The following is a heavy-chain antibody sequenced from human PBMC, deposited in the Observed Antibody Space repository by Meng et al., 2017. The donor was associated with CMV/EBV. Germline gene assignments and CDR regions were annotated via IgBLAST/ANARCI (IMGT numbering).Heavy chain of an antibody. CDR2: IYPNSGGT. V-gene: IGHV1-2*02. D-gene: IGHD1-1*01. CDR1: GYRFSDHY. Sequence: LVQPGAEVKSPGASVKVSCQTSGYRFSDHYMHWVRQAPGKGLEWMGWIYPNSGGTHYAQKFQDRVTMTRDTSISTVYMELSRLTSDDTAVYYCVRDHNWGPDYWGQGTLVTVSS. J-gene: IGHJ4*02. CDR3: VRDHNWGPDY.